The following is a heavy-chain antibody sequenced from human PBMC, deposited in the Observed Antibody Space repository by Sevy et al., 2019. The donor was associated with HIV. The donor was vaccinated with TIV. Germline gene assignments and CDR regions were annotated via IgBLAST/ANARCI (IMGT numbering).Heavy chain of an antibody. V-gene: IGHV3-30-3*01. D-gene: IGHD3-16*02. J-gene: IGHJ6*02. Sequence: GGSLRLSCAASGFTFSSYAMHWVRQAPGKGLEWVAVISYDGSNKYYADSVKGRFTISRDNSKNTLYLQMNSLRAEDTAVYYCARDYRQIYYYYGMDVWDQGTTVTVSS. CDR1: GFTFSSYA. CDR3: ARDYRQIYYYYGMDV. CDR2: ISYDGSNK.